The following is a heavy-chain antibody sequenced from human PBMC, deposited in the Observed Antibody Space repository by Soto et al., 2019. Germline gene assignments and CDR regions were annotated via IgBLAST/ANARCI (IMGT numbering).Heavy chain of an antibody. CDR1: GGSINSGGYY. CDR2: ISYSGTT. D-gene: IGHD5-18*01. V-gene: IGHV4-31*01. J-gene: IGHJ5*01. CDR3: ARGRRGNYGYRWLDF. Sequence: QVQLQESGPGLVKPSQTLSLTCSVSGGSINSGGYYWNWIRQLPGKGLDWIGYISYSGTTYYNPFLKRSITHGLDNSKNPFPLKIDSGTAAGSAVYYCARGRRGNYGYRWLDFWGQGTLVTVSS.